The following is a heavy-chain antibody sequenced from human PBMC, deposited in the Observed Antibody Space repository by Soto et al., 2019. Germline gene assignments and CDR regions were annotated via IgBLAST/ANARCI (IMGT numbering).Heavy chain of an antibody. Sequence: ASVKVSCKASGYTFTSYDINWVRQATGQGLEWMGWMNAYSGNTNYAQKLQGRVTMTTDTSTSTAYMELRSLRSDDTAVYYCARALTYYYDSSGYRTSLDYWGQGTLVTGSS. V-gene: IGHV1-18*01. CDR3: ARALTYYYDSSGYRTSLDY. CDR1: GYTFTSYD. J-gene: IGHJ4*02. D-gene: IGHD3-22*01. CDR2: MNAYSGNT.